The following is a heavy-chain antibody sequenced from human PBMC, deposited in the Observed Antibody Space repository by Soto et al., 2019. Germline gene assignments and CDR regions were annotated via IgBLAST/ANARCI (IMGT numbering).Heavy chain of an antibody. D-gene: IGHD3-10*01. CDR2: ISGSGGST. Sequence: AGGSLRLSCAASGFTFSSYAMSWVRPAPGEGVEWGSAISGSGGSTYYADSVKGRFTISRDNSKNTLYLQMNSLRAEDTAVYYCAKHDVLLWFGELITWFDPWGQGTLVTVSS. CDR3: AKHDVLLWFGELITWFDP. V-gene: IGHV3-23*01. CDR1: GFTFSSYA. J-gene: IGHJ5*02.